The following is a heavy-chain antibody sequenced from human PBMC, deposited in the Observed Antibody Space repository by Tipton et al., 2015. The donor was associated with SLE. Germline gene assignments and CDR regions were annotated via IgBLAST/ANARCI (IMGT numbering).Heavy chain of an antibody. J-gene: IGHJ5*02. CDR3: ARDLGASGNWFDP. Sequence: GSLRLSCAASGFPFSIHWMHWVRQAPEKGLVWVSRIIDDGSGANYADSVKGRFIISRDNARNTLYLQMSSLRAEDTAVYYCARDLGASGNWFDPWGQGTLVTVSS. CDR2: IIDDGSGA. D-gene: IGHD3-10*01. CDR1: GFPFSIHW. V-gene: IGHV3-74*01.